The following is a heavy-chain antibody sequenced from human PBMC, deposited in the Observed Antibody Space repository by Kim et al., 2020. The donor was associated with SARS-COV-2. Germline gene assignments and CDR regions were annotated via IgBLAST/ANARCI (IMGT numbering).Heavy chain of an antibody. V-gene: IGHV3-11*06. CDR2: ISSSSYT. J-gene: IGHJ4*02. CDR1: GFTFSDYY. Sequence: GGSLRLSCAASGFTFSDYYMSWIRQAPGKGLEWVSYISSSSYTNYADSVKGRFTISRDNAKNSLYLQMNSLRAEDTAVYYCARVPITMVRGVIISHYYFDYWGQGTLVTVSS. CDR3: ARVPITMVRGVIISHYYFDY. D-gene: IGHD3-10*01.